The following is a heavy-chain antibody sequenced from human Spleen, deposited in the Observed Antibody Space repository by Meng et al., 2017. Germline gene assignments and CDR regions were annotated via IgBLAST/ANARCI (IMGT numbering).Heavy chain of an antibody. J-gene: IGHJ5*02. CDR3: AKGGDSSDFWSGCRFDP. Sequence: GGSLRLSCAASGFTFSSYEMNWVRQAPGKGLEWVSYISSSGSTIYYADSVKGRFTISRDNAKNSLYLQMNSLRAEDTALYYFAKGGDSSDFWSGCRFDPWGQGTLVTVFS. D-gene: IGHD3-3*01. CDR2: ISSSGSTI. CDR1: GFTFSSYE. V-gene: IGHV3-48*03.